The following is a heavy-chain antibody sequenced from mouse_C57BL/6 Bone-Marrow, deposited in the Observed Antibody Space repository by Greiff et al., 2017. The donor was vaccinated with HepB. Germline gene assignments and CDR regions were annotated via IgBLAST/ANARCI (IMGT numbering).Heavy chain of an antibody. J-gene: IGHJ2*01. CDR3: ASYYYGSSDY. V-gene: IGHV5-9*01. CDR1: GFTFSSYT. D-gene: IGHD1-1*01. CDR2: ISGGGGNT. Sequence: EVMLVESGGGLVKPGGSLKLSCAASGFTFSSYTMSWVRQTPEKRLEWVATISGGGGNTYYPDSVKGRFTISRDNAKNTLYLQMSSLRSEDTALYYCASYYYGSSDYWGQGTTLTVSS.